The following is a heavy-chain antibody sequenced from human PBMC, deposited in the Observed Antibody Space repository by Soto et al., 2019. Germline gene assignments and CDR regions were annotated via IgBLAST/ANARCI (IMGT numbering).Heavy chain of an antibody. V-gene: IGHV3-23*01. CDR1: GFTFSSYA. J-gene: IGHJ5*02. Sequence: PGGSLRLSCGASGFTFSSYAMTWVCQAPGKGLEWVSAISGSGGTTYYTDSVKGRFTISRDNSKNTLYLQMNSLRAEDTAVYYCAKDPLGAVAATGWFDPWGQGTLVTVSS. D-gene: IGHD6-19*01. CDR2: ISGSGGTT. CDR3: AKDPLGAVAATGWFDP.